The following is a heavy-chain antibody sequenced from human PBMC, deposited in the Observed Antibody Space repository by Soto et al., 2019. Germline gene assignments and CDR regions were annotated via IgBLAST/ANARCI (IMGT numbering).Heavy chain of an antibody. CDR3: ARDPKTSGGQHWAFNYFDS. J-gene: IGHJ4*02. Sequence: GGSLRLSCAASGFSFSISPMHWVRQAPGKGPEWVALISYDGTNKFYADSVKGRFTVSRDNSKSTLYLQVDSLRPEDAAVYYCARDPKTSGGQHWAFNYFDSWGQGTLVTVSS. CDR2: ISYDGTNK. V-gene: IGHV3-30-3*01. CDR1: GFSFSISP. D-gene: IGHD7-27*01.